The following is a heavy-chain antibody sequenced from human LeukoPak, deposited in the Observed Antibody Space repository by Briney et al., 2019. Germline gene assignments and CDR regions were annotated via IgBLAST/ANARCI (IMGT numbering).Heavy chain of an antibody. Sequence: SVNVSFKASGGTFSIYAISWVRQAPGQGLEWMGGIIPIFGTANYAQKFQGRVTITADESTSTAYMELSSLRSEDTAVYYCARSEQQLTSYYYYGMDVWGQGTTVTVSS. CDR1: GGTFSIYA. J-gene: IGHJ6*02. CDR3: ARSEQQLTSYYYYGMDV. CDR2: IIPIFGTA. V-gene: IGHV1-69*13. D-gene: IGHD6-13*01.